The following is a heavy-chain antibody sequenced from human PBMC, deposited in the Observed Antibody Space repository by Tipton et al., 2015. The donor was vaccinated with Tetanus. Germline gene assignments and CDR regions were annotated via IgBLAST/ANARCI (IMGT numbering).Heavy chain of an antibody. CDR2: SYASGSN. CDR1: GGSVSSGGFS. D-gene: IGHD1-14*01. J-gene: IGHJ4*02. CDR3: ARGTGDY. Sequence: TLSLTCTVSGGSVSSGGFSWNWIRQPPGKGLEWIGYSYASGSNYYNPSLKSRVTISVDTSKNQFSLKLSSVTAADTAVYYCARGTGDYWGQGTLVTVSS. V-gene: IGHV4-30-2*01.